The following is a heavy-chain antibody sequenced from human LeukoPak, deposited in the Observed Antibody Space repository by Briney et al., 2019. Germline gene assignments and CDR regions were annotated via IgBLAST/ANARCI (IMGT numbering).Heavy chain of an antibody. D-gene: IGHD3-22*01. CDR1: GITLSNYG. CDR3: AKRGVVIRVILVGFHKEAYYFDS. Sequence: GGSLRLSCAVSGITLSNYGMSWVRQAPGKGPEWVAGISGSGGSTNYADSVEGRFTISRDNPKNTLYLQMNSLTVEDTAVYFCAKRGVVIRVILVGFHKEAYYFDSWGQGALVTVSS. V-gene: IGHV3-23*01. CDR2: ISGSGGST. J-gene: IGHJ4*02.